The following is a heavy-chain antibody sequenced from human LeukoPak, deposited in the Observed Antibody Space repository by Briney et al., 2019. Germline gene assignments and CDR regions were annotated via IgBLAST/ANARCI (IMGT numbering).Heavy chain of an antibody. CDR3: ARVMVRGVITDAFDI. V-gene: IGHV4-59*01. Sequence: SETLSLTCTVSGGSITSYYWSWIRQPPGKGLEWIGYIYCSGSTNYNPSLKSRVTLSVDTSKNQFSLKLSSVTAADTAVYYCARVMVRGVITDAFDIWGQGTMVTVSS. J-gene: IGHJ3*02. D-gene: IGHD3-10*01. CDR1: GGSITSYY. CDR2: IYCSGST.